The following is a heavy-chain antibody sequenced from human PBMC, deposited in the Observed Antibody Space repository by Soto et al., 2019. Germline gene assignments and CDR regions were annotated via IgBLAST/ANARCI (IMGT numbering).Heavy chain of an antibody. Sequence: SVKVSCKASGGTFSSYAISWVRQAPGQGLEWMGGIIPIFGTANYAQKFQGRVTITADESTSTAYMELSSLRSEDTAVYYCARDGDGYPSPFDPWGQGTLVTVSS. V-gene: IGHV1-69*13. CDR2: IIPIFGTA. CDR3: ARDGDGYPSPFDP. J-gene: IGHJ5*02. CDR1: GGTFSSYA. D-gene: IGHD5-12*01.